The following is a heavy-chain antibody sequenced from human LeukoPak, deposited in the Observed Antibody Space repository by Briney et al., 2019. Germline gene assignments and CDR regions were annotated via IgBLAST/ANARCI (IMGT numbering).Heavy chain of an antibody. V-gene: IGHV4-34*12. Sequence: GSLRLSCAASGFTFSSYGMHWIRQSPEKGLEWIGEIVYSGSTNYNPSLKSRVIISADTSKVQFSLTLSSVTAADTAVYYCARGLASGYPPVPFDSWGQGTLVTVSS. CDR3: ARGLASGYPPVPFDS. D-gene: IGHD3-3*01. CDR2: IVYSGST. J-gene: IGHJ4*02. CDR1: GFTFSSYG.